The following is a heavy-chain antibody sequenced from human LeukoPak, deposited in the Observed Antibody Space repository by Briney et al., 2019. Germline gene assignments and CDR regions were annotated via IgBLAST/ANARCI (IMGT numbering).Heavy chain of an antibody. CDR3: ARSRRWNDDGPYAFDI. CDR1: GYTFTSYY. Sequence: ASVKVSCKASGYTFTSYYMHWVRQAPGQGLEWVGIINPSGGSTSYAQKFQGRVTMTRDTSTSTVYMELSSLRSEDTAVYYCARSRRWNDDGPYAFDIWGQGTMVTVSS. CDR2: INPSGGST. V-gene: IGHV1-46*01. J-gene: IGHJ3*02. D-gene: IGHD1-1*01.